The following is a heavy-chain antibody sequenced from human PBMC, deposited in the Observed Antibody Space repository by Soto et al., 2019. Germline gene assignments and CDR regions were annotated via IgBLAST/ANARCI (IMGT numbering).Heavy chain of an antibody. J-gene: IGHJ4*02. CDR3: AREEGISDWHAFDY. CDR1: GYTFTDYG. Sequence: QVQLVQSGAEVKKPGASVKVSCKASGYTFTDYGISWVRQAPGQGLEWMGWISTYNGNTIYAQKIQGRVTMTTDTSTSTAYVELRSLRSDDTAVYYCAREEGISDWHAFDYWGQGTLVTVS. V-gene: IGHV1-18*04. CDR2: ISTYNGNT. D-gene: IGHD6-19*01.